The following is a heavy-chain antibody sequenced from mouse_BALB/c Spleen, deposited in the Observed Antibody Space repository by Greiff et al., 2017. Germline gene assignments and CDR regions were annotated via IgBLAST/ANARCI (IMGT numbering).Heavy chain of an antibody. CDR2: IYPGSGST. CDR3: TRYSGDY. D-gene: IGHD2-12*01. Sequence: LQHPGSELVRPGASVKLSCKASGYTFTSYWMHWVKQRPGQGLEWIGNIYPGSGSTNYDEKFKSKATLTVDTSSSTAYMQLSSLTSEDSAVYYCTRYSGDYWGQGTSVTVSS. CDR1: GYTFTSYW. J-gene: IGHJ4*01. V-gene: IGHV1S22*01.